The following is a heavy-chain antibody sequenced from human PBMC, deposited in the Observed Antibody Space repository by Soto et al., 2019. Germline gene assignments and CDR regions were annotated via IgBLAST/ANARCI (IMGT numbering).Heavy chain of an antibody. D-gene: IGHD3-10*01. J-gene: IGHJ4*02. CDR2: ISGSGGST. Sequence: GGSLRISCAASGFTFSSYAMSWVRQAPGKGLEWVSAISGSGGSTYYADSVKGRFTISRDNSKNTLYLQMNSLRAEDTAVYYCSANMVRGPNDYWGQGTLVTVSS. CDR1: GFTFSSYA. CDR3: SANMVRGPNDY. V-gene: IGHV3-23*01.